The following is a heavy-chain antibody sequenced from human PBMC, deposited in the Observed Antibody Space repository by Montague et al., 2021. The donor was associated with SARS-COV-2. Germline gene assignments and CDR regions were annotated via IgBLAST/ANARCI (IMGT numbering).Heavy chain of an antibody. Sequence: CAISGDSVSSQRAAWNWIRQSPSRGIEWLGRTYYRSQWYEDYAVSVKGRITIKPDTSKNQFSLHLESVSPDDTALYYCARGAYHDLYYYYHGMDVWGRGTTVSVSS. CDR2: TYYRSQWYE. V-gene: IGHV6-1*01. CDR3: ARGAYHDLYYYYHGMDV. J-gene: IGHJ6*02. D-gene: IGHD2-2*01. CDR1: GDSVSSQRAA.